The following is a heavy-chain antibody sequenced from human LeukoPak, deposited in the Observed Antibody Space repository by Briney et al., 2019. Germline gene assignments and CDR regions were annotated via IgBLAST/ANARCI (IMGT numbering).Heavy chain of an antibody. CDR2: INPNSGGT. J-gene: IGHJ4*02. D-gene: IGHD5-18*01. Sequence: VASVKVSCKASGYTFTGYYMHWVRQAPGQGLEWMGRINPNSGGTNYAQKFQGRVTMTRDTSISTAYMELSRLRSDDTAVYYCVRGIQGYGLDYWGQGTLVTVSS. CDR1: GYTFTGYY. V-gene: IGHV1-2*06. CDR3: VRGIQGYGLDY.